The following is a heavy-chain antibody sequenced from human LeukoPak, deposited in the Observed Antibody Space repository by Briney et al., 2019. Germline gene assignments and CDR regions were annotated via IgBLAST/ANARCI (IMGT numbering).Heavy chain of an antibody. CDR3: VRRDSSGWYVFDY. D-gene: IGHD6-19*01. CDR2: INAGNGNT. J-gene: IGHJ4*02. CDR1: GYTFTSYA. Sequence: RASVKVSCKASGYTFTSYAMHWVRQAPGQRLEWMGWINAGNGNTKYSQEFQGRVTITRDTSASTAYMELSSLRSEDTAVYYCVRRDSSGWYVFDYWGQGTLVTVSS. V-gene: IGHV1-3*01.